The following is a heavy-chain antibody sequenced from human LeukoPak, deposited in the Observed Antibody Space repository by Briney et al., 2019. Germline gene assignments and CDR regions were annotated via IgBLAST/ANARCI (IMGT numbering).Heavy chain of an antibody. J-gene: IGHJ4*02. Sequence: GESLKISCKGSGYSFTSYWIGWVRQMPGKGLEWMGIIYPSDSDTRYSPSFQGQVTISADKSISTAYLQWSSLKASDTAMYYCARHFDVHSSGWYRPSHWGQGTLVTVSS. D-gene: IGHD6-19*01. CDR2: IYPSDSDT. CDR1: GYSFTSYW. V-gene: IGHV5-51*01. CDR3: ARHFDVHSSGWYRPSH.